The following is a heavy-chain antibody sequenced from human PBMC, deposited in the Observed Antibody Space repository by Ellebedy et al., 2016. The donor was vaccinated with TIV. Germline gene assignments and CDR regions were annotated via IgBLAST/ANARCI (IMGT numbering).Heavy chain of an antibody. D-gene: IGHD3-22*01. Sequence: ASVKVSCKAFGGTFSTYALNWVRQAPGQGLEWIGAFLPMFGTATSAQKFQGRVTITADESTGTAYMELSSLRYEDTAVYYCASKAYETYYAMDVWGQGTTVTVSS. CDR3: ASKAYETYYAMDV. V-gene: IGHV1-69*13. CDR1: GGTFSTYA. J-gene: IGHJ6*02. CDR2: FLPMFGTA.